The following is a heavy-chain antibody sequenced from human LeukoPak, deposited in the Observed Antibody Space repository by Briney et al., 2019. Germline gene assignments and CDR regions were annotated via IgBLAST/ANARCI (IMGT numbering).Heavy chain of an antibody. J-gene: IGHJ6*02. D-gene: IGHD3-3*01. CDR3: ARDQSTTFGVVKWKRTLYYYGMDV. V-gene: IGHV1-8*01. Sequence: GASVKVSCKASGYTFTSYDINWVRQATGQGLEWMGWMNPNSGNTGYAQKFQGRVTMTRNTSISTAYMELSSLRSEDTAVYYCARDQSTTFGVVKWKRTLYYYGMDVWGQGTTVTVSS. CDR2: MNPNSGNT. CDR1: GYTFTSYD.